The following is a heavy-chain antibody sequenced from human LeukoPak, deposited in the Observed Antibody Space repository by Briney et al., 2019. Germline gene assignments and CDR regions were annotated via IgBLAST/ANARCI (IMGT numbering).Heavy chain of an antibody. D-gene: IGHD2-2*02. CDR3: ASAPYCSSTSCYTPLNY. J-gene: IGHJ4*02. Sequence: ASVKVSCKASGYTFTGYYMHWVRQAPGQGLEWMGWINPNSGGTNYAQKFQGRVTMTRDTSISTAYMELSGLRSDDTAVYYCASAPYCSSTSCYTPLNYWGQGTLVTVSS. CDR2: INPNSGGT. CDR1: GYTFTGYY. V-gene: IGHV1-2*02.